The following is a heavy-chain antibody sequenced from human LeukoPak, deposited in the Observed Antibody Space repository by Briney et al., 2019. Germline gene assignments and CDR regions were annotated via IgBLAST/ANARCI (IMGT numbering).Heavy chain of an antibody. Sequence: SETLSLTCTVSGGSISSYYWSWIRQPAGKGLEWIGRIYTSGGTNYNPSLKSRVTISVDTSKNQFSLKLSSVTAADTAVYYCARGIPYATTVTGRAFDIWGQGTMVTVSS. D-gene: IGHD4-17*01. V-gene: IGHV4-4*07. CDR2: IYTSGGT. CDR1: GGSISSYY. J-gene: IGHJ3*02. CDR3: ARGIPYATTVTGRAFDI.